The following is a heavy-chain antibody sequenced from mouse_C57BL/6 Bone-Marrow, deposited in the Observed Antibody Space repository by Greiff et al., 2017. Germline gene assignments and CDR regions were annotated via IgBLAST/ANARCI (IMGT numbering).Heavy chain of an antibody. V-gene: IGHV1-4*01. CDR2: INPSSGYT. CDR3: ASRYGLDY. CDR1: GYTFTSYT. D-gene: IGHD1-1*01. J-gene: IGHJ2*01. Sequence: QVHVQQSGAELARPGASVKMSCTASGYTFTSYTMHWVKQRPGQGLEWIGYINPSSGYTKYNQKFKDKATLTADKSSSTAYLQLSSLTSEDSAVYYCASRYGLDYWGQGTTLTVSS.